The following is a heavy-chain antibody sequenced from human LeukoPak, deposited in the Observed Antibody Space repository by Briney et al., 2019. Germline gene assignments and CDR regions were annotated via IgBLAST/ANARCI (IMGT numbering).Heavy chain of an antibody. CDR3: ARAGCSSTSCRGSYYYGMDV. V-gene: IGHV4-4*07. Sequence: SETLSLTCTVSGGSISGYYWSWIRQPAGKGLEWIGRIYTSGSTNYNPSLKSRVTMSVDTSKNQFSLKLSSVTAADTAVYYCARAGCSSTSCRGSYYYGMDVWGQGTTVTVSS. CDR2: IYTSGST. CDR1: GGSISGYY. J-gene: IGHJ6*02. D-gene: IGHD2-2*01.